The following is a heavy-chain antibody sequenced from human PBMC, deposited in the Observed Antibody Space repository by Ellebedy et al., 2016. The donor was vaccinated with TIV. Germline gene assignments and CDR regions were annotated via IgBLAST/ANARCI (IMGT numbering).Heavy chain of an antibody. J-gene: IGHJ4*02. Sequence: GESLKISCAASGFTFSSFAMNWVRQAPGKGLEWVSFISGSAGSTYYADSVKGRFTISRDNSKNTLYLQMNSLRVEDTARYYCASNVDTDKVRGNYWGQGTLVTVSS. V-gene: IGHV3-23*01. D-gene: IGHD5-18*01. CDR1: GFTFSSFA. CDR3: ASNVDTDKVRGNY. CDR2: ISGSAGST.